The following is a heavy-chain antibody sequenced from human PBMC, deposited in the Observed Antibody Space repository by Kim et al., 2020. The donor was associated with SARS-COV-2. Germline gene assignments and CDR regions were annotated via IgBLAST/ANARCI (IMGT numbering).Heavy chain of an antibody. CDR3: AGGGARGVADI. J-gene: IGHJ3*02. Sequence: KNYARKLQGRVTMTTDTSTSPAYMELRSLRSDDAAVYYCAGGGARGVADIWGQGTMVTVSS. CDR2: K. D-gene: IGHD3-10*01. V-gene: IGHV1-18*01.